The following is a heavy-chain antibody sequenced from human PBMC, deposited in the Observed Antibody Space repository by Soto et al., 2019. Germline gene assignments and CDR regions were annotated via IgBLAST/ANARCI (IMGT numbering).Heavy chain of an antibody. CDR1: GGSISSYY. V-gene: IGHV4-4*07. Sequence: SETVSLTCTVSGGSISSYYWSWIRQPAGKGLEWIGRIYTSGSTNYSPSLKSRVTMSVDTSKNQFSLKLSSVTAADTAVYYCARDGLVVRGAYTSFYYYGMDVWGQGTTVTVSS. D-gene: IGHD3-10*01. CDR2: IYTSGST. J-gene: IGHJ6*02. CDR3: ARDGLVVRGAYTSFYYYGMDV.